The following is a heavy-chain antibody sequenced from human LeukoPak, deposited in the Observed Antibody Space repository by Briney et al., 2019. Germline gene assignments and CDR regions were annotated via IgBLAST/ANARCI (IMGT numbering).Heavy chain of an antibody. J-gene: IGHJ3*02. V-gene: IGHV3-74*01. CDR3: ARGRSSPEALGDVFDI. CDR1: GFTFSSYW. CDR2: INSDGSST. D-gene: IGHD1-26*01. Sequence: PGGSLRLSCAASGFTFSSYWMHWVRQAPGRGLVRVSRINSDGSSTIYADSVKGRFTISRDNAKKTLYLQMNSLRVEDTAVYYCARGRSSPEALGDVFDICGQGTMVTVSS.